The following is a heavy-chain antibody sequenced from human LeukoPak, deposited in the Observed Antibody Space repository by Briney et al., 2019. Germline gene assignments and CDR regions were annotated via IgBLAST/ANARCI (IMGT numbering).Heavy chain of an antibody. D-gene: IGHD6-13*01. CDR3: ARDRVPSSSWWEDYYYGMDV. J-gene: IGHJ6*02. V-gene: IGHV3-53*01. Sequence: GGSLRLSCAASGFTVSSNYMSWVRQAPRKGLEWVSVLYSGGSTYYADSVKGRFTISRDNSKNTLYLQMNSLRAEDTAVYYCARDRVPSSSWWEDYYYGMDVWGQGTTVTVSS. CDR1: GFTVSSNY. CDR2: LYSGGST.